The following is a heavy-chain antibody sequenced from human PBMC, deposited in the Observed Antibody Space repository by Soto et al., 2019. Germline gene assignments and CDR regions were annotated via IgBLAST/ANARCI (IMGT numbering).Heavy chain of an antibody. D-gene: IGHD5-12*01. CDR2: SRNKANSYTT. CDR3: FRGYRGFDY. J-gene: IGHJ4*02. V-gene: IGHV3-72*01. CDR1: GFTFSDRY. Sequence: EVQLVESGGGLVPPGGSLRLSCEVSGFTFSDRYMDWVRQAPGRGLEWVGRSRNKANSYTTEYATSVKGRFTVSRDDSKNLFFLQMNSLKTEDTAVYYCFRGYRGFDYWGQGALVTVSS.